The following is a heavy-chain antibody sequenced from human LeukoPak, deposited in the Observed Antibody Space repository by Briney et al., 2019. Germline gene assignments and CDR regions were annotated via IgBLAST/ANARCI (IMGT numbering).Heavy chain of an antibody. V-gene: IGHV3-30*02. CDR3: AKDPKGAHSSSPDY. D-gene: IGHD2-2*01. J-gene: IGHJ4*02. CDR1: GFTFSSYG. Sequence: GGSLRLSCAASGFTFSSYGMHWVRQAPGKGLEWVAFIRYDGSNKYYADSVKGRFTISRDNSKNTLYLQMNSLRAEDTAVYYCAKDPKGAHSSSPDYWGQGTLVTVSS. CDR2: IRYDGSNK.